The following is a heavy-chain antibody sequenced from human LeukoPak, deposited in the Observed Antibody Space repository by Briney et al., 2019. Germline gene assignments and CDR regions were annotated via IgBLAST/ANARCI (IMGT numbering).Heavy chain of an antibody. V-gene: IGHV4-34*01. CDR2: INHSGST. CDR1: GGSFSGYY. J-gene: IGHJ4*02. D-gene: IGHD5-18*01. CDR3: ARGYSRGYSYALTLYYFDY. Sequence: SETQSLTCAVYGGSFSGYYWSWIRQPPGKGLEWIGEINHSGSTNYNPSLKSRVTISVDTSKNQFSLKLSSVTAADTAVYYCARGYSRGYSYALTLYYFDYWGQGTLVTVSS.